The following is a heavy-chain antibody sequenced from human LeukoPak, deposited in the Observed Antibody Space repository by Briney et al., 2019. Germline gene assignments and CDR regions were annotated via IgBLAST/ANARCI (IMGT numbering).Heavy chain of an antibody. J-gene: IGHJ6*03. D-gene: IGHD1-26*01. CDR1: GFTFSNYW. CDR3: AREGYSVRYYYYMDV. Sequence: GGSLRLSCAGSGFTFSNYWMSWVRQVPGKGLEWVANIKQDGSEKYYVDSVKGRFTVSRDNAKKSLYLQVNSLRREDTAVYYCAREGYSVRYYYYMDVWGNGTTVTVSS. V-gene: IGHV3-7*01. CDR2: IKQDGSEK.